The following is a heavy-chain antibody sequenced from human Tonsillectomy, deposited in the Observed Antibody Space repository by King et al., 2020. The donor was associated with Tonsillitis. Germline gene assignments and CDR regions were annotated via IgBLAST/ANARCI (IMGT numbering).Heavy chain of an antibody. D-gene: IGHD3-22*01. V-gene: IGHV1-8*01. J-gene: IGHJ4*02. CDR1: GYTFTSYD. CDR3: ARGRPWADSSGYFLDY. CDR2: MNPNSGNT. Sequence: QLVQSGAEVKKPGASVKVSCKASGYTFTSYDINWVRQATGQGLEWMGWMNPNSGNTGYAQKFQGRVTMTRNTSISTAYMERSSLRSEDTAVYYCARGRPWADSSGYFLDYWGQGTLVTVSS.